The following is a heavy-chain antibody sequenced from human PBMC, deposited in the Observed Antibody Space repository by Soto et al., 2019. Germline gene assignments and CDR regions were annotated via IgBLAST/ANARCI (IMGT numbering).Heavy chain of an antibody. V-gene: IGHV3-43*01. CDR1: GFTFDDYT. CDR3: AKGLPSSSWYFDY. J-gene: IGHJ4*02. D-gene: IGHD6-13*01. Sequence: GGSLRLSCAASGFTFDDYTMHWVRQAPGKGPEWVSLISWDGGSTYYADSVKGRFTISRDNSKNSLYLQMNSLRTEDTALYYCAKGLPSSSWYFDYWGQGTLVTVSS. CDR2: ISWDGGST.